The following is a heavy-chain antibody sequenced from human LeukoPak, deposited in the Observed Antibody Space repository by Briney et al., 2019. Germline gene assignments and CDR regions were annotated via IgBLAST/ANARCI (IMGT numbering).Heavy chain of an antibody. CDR3: VRHGLGSSWFGFDY. Sequence: GESLQISCKGSGYTFTTYWIGWVRQMPGKGLEWMGIIYPGDSDPRYRPSFQGQVTISADKSISTAYLQWSSLKASDSAMYYCVRHGLGSSWFGFDYWGQGTLVTVSS. CDR1: GYTFTTYW. CDR2: IYPGDSDP. J-gene: IGHJ4*02. V-gene: IGHV5-51*01. D-gene: IGHD6-13*01.